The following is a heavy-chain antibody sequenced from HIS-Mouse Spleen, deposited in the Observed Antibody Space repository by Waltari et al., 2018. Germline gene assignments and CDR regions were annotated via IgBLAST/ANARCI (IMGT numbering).Heavy chain of an antibody. CDR1: GFSLSTSGMC. Sequence: QVTLRESGPALVKPTQTLTLTCTFSGFSLSTSGMCLSWIRQPPGKALEWLARIDWDDDKYYSTSLKTRLTISKDTSKNPVVLTMTNMDPVDTATYYCARIAEGYSSGWYAFDYWGQGTLVTVSS. J-gene: IGHJ4*02. CDR2: IDWDDDK. D-gene: IGHD6-19*01. V-gene: IGHV2-70*15. CDR3: ARIAEGYSSGWYAFDY.